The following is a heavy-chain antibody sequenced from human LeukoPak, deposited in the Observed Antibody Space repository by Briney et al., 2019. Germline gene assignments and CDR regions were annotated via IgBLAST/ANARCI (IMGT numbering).Heavy chain of an antibody. CDR2: IYYSGST. CDR1: GGSISSYY. CDR3: ARRRSGYFEYYFDY. J-gene: IGHJ4*02. D-gene: IGHD3-3*01. Sequence: PSETLSLTCTVSGGSISSYYWSWIRQPPGKGLEWIGYIYYSGSTNYNPSLKSRVTISVDTSKNQFSLKLSSVTAADTAVYYCARRRSGYFEYYFDYWGQGTLVTVSS. V-gene: IGHV4-59*01.